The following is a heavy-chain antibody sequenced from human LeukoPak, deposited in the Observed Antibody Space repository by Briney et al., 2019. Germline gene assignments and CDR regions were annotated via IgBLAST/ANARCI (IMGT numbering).Heavy chain of an antibody. CDR1: GFSFSNYG. V-gene: IGHV3-23*01. CDR3: ANEITFGGVFEGHY. J-gene: IGHJ4*02. CDR2: ISGDGSGT. Sequence: GGSLRVSCAASGFSFSNYGMSCVRQAPGKGLEWVSTISGDGSGTYYADSVKGRFTISRDNSKNTLYVQMNSLRVEDTAVYFCANEITFGGVFEGHYGGQGTLVTVSS. D-gene: IGHD3-16*02.